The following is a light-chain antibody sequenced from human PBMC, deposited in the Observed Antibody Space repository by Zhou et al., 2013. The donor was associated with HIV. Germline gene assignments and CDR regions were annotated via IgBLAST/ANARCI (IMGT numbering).Light chain of an antibody. CDR1: QSISSW. CDR3: QQYNSHLYS. Sequence: DIQMTQSPSTLSASVGDRVTITCRASQSISSWLAWYQQKPGKAPKLLIYKASSLESGVPSRLSGSGSGTEFTLTISSLQPDDFASYYCQQYNSHLYSFGQGTKLEIK. CDR2: KAS. J-gene: IGKJ2*03. V-gene: IGKV1-5*03.